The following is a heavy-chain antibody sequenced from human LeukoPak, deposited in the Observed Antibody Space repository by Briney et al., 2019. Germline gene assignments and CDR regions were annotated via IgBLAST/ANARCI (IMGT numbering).Heavy chain of an antibody. Sequence: SETLSLTCAVYGGSFSGYYWSWIRQPPGKGLEWIGYIYYNGDTNYNPSLKSRVTMSADTSKNQLSLKLNSVTAADTAVYYCARRHGDYEGYFDYWGQGTLVTVSS. D-gene: IGHD4-17*01. CDR2: IYYNGDT. CDR1: GGSFSGYY. V-gene: IGHV4-59*08. J-gene: IGHJ4*02. CDR3: ARRHGDYEGYFDY.